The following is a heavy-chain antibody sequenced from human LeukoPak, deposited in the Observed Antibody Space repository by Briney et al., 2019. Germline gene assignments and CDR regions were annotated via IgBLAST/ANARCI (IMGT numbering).Heavy chain of an antibody. V-gene: IGHV3-66*01. J-gene: IGHJ4*02. CDR3: ARTNSGVYYYDY. CDR1: GFTVSSNY. D-gene: IGHD3-22*01. Sequence: SGGSLRLSCAASGFTVSSNYMSWVRQAPGKGLEWVSVIYSGGSTYYADSVKGRFTISRDNSKNTLYLQMNSLRAEDTAVYYCARTNSGVYYYDYWGQGTLVTVSS. CDR2: IYSGGST.